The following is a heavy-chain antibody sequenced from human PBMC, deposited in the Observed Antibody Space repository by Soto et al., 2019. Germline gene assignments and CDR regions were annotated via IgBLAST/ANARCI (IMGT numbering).Heavy chain of an antibody. CDR1: GFTFSSYS. D-gene: IGHD2-2*01. J-gene: IGHJ6*02. Sequence: PGGSLRLSCAASGFTFSSYSMNWVRQAPGKGLEWVSYISSSSSTIYYADSVKGRFTISRDNAKNSLYLQMNSLRAEDTAVYYCARDLASGVVPAAQIPYYYYYGMDVWGQGTTVTVSS. CDR2: ISSSSSTI. V-gene: IGHV3-48*01. CDR3: ARDLASGVVPAAQIPYYYYYGMDV.